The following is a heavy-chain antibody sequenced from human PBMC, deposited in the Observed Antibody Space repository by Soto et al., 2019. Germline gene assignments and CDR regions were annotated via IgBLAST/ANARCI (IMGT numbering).Heavy chain of an antibody. V-gene: IGHV1-69*12. D-gene: IGHD3-10*01. CDR2: IIPIFGTA. Sequence: QVQLVQSGAEVKKPGSSVKVSCKASGGTFSSYAISWVRQAPVQGLEWMGGIIPIFGTANYAQKFQGRVTITADEATSTAYMELSSLRSDDTAVYYCARDAIYGPYYFDYWGQGTLVTVSS. CDR3: ARDAIYGPYYFDY. J-gene: IGHJ4*02. CDR1: GGTFSSYA.